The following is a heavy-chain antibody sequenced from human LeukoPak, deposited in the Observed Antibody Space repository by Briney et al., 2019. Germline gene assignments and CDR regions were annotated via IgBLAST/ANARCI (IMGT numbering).Heavy chain of an antibody. D-gene: IGHD1-26*01. J-gene: IGHJ4*02. CDR2: ISNDGSAT. CDR1: GFTFSIYW. V-gene: IGHV3-74*01. CDR3: ARDSSGSYDY. Sequence: GGSLRLSCAASGFTFSIYWMHWVRQAPGTGLVWVSRISNDGSATIYVDSVKGRFTISRDNAKNTLYPQMNSLRAEDTAVYYCARDSSGSYDYWGQGTLVTVSS.